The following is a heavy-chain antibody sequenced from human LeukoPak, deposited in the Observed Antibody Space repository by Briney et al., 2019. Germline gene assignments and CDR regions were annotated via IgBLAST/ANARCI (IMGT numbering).Heavy chain of an antibody. J-gene: IGHJ3*02. CDR1: GYTFTGYY. D-gene: IGHD2-2*01. V-gene: IGHV1-2*02. CDR3: ARFYPPFCIRTSSKTPHNI. Sequence: ASVKVSCKASGYTFTGYYMHWVRQAPGQGLEWMGWINPNSGGTSYAQKFQGRVTMTRDTSISTAYMELSRLRSDDTAVYYCARFYPPFCIRTSSKTPHNIWAQGKMVTVSS. CDR2: INPNSGGT.